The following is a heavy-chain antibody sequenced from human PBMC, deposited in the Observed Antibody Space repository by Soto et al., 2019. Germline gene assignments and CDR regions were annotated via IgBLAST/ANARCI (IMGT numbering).Heavy chain of an antibody. J-gene: IGHJ6*02. CDR3: ARFGYDFWSGYYSAYGMDV. CDR2: IWYDGGNK. CDR1: GFTFSSYG. V-gene: IGHV3-33*01. D-gene: IGHD3-3*01. Sequence: GGSLRLSCAASGFTFSSYGMHWVRQAPGKGLEWVAVIWYDGGNKYYADSVKGRFTISRDNSKNTLYLQMNSLRAEDTAVYYCARFGYDFWSGYYSAYGMDVWGQGTTVTVSS.